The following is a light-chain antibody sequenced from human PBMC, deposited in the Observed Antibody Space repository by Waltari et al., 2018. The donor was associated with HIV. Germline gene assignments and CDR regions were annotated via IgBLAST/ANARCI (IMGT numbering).Light chain of an antibody. J-gene: IGKJ4*01. CDR2: GAS. Sequence: DIQMTQSPSSLSASVGDAVNITCRASQGISNHLAWIQQKPGTAPKSLIFGASILQSWVPSRFRGSGSATDFTLTINNLQAEDFATYFYQHYHSYPVTFGGGTKVE. CDR3: QHYHSYPVT. CDR1: QGISNH. V-gene: IGKV1-16*01.